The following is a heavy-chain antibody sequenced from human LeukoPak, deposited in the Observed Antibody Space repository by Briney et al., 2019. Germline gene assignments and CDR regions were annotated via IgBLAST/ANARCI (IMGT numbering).Heavy chain of an antibody. CDR1: GFTFSSYE. J-gene: IGHJ4*02. CDR3: ARGIVAGRFDY. CDR2: ISSSGSTI. Sequence: GGSLRLSCAASGFTFSSYEMNWVRQAPGKGLEWVSYISSSGSTIYYADSAKGRFTISRDNAKNSLYLQMNSLRAEDTAVYYCARGIVAGRFDYWGQGTLVTVSS. D-gene: IGHD5-12*01. V-gene: IGHV3-48*03.